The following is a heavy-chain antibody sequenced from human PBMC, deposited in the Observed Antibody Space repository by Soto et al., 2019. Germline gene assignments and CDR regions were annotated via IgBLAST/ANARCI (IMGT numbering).Heavy chain of an antibody. CDR1: GGTFSSYA. CDR3: ASRYYYDSSGYYTIDSYGMDV. V-gene: IGHV1-69*13. J-gene: IGHJ6*02. CDR2: IIPIFGTA. D-gene: IGHD3-22*01. Sequence: GASVKVSCKASGGTFSSYAISWVRQAPGQGLEWMGGIIPIFGTANYAQKFQGRVTITADESTSTAYMELSSLRSEDTAVYYCASRYYYDSSGYYTIDSYGMDVWGQGTTVTVSS.